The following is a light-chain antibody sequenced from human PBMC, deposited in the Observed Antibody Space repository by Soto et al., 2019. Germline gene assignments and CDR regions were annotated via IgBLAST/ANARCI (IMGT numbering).Light chain of an antibody. V-gene: IGKV1-17*03. Sequence: DIQMTQSPSAVSASVGDPVTVTCRASQGITTFLAWFRQRPGKVPERLIYGASSLQSGVPSRFSGRGSGTEFTLTISSLQPEDFGTYYCLQHNSYPYTFGPGTKLEIK. CDR1: QGITTF. CDR3: LQHNSYPYT. J-gene: IGKJ2*01. CDR2: GAS.